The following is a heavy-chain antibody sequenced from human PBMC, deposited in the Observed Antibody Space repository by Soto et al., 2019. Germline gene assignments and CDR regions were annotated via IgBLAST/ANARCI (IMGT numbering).Heavy chain of an antibody. CDR3: SRHEVVVVPAAICLDP. CDR1: WYSCTSYW. J-gene: IGHJ5*02. V-gene: IGHV5-10-1*01. Sequence: PVQLLKICYRGAWYSCTSYWISRMRQMPGKGLEWMGRIDPSDSYTNYSPSFQGHVTISADKSISTAYLQWSSLKASDTAMYYCSRHEVVVVPAAICLDPWGQGTLVTVSS. D-gene: IGHD2-2*02. CDR2: IDPSDSYT.